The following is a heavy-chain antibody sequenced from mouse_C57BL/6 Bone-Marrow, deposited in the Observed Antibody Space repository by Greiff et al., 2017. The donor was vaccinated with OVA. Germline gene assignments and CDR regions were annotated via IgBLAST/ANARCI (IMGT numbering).Heavy chain of an antibody. D-gene: IGHD1-1*01. CDR1: GYTFTSYW. Sequence: VQLQQPGAELVRPGTSVKLSCKASGYTFTSYWMHWVKQRPGQGLEWIGVIDPSDSYTNYNQKFKGKATLTADTSSSTAYMQLSSLTSEDSAVYSCARKVAGGYWYFDVWGTGTTVTVSS. CDR2: IDPSDSYT. V-gene: IGHV1-59*01. J-gene: IGHJ1*03. CDR3: ARKVAGGYWYFDV.